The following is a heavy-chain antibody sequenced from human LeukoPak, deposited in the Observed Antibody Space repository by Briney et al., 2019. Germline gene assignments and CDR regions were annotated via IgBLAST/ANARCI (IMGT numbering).Heavy chain of an antibody. CDR2: ISSSSSYI. Sequence: GGSLRLSCAASGFTFSSYSMNWVRQAPGKGLEWVSSISSSSSYIYYADSVKGRFTISRDNAKNSLYLQMNSLRAEDTAVYYCARDRVYCSSTSCYSSYYMDVWGKGTTVAVSS. J-gene: IGHJ6*03. D-gene: IGHD2-2*02. V-gene: IGHV3-21*01. CDR1: GFTFSSYS. CDR3: ARDRVYCSSTSCYSSYYMDV.